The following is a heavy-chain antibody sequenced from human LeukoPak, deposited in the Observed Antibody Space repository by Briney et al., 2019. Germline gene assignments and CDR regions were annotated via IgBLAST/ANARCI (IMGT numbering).Heavy chain of an antibody. CDR2: INHSGST. D-gene: IGHD3-16*02. Sequence: SETLSLTCAVYGGSFSGYYWSWIRQPPGKGLEWIGEINHSGSTNCNPSLKSRVTISVDTSKNQFSLKLSSVTAADTAVYYCARVSYNYDYVWGSYRPLPHFDYWGQGTLVTVSS. V-gene: IGHV4-34*01. CDR3: ARVSYNYDYVWGSYRPLPHFDY. CDR1: GGSFSGYY. J-gene: IGHJ4*02.